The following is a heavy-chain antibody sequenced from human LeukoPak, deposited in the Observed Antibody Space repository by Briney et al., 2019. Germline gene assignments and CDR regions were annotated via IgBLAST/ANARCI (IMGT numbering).Heavy chain of an antibody. V-gene: IGHV3-53*01. CDR3: AKRGADHGGNSALVAFDI. CDR1: GFTVSSNY. CDR2: IYRGGST. Sequence: PGGSLRLSCAASGFTVSSNYMSWVRQAPGKGLEWVSVIYRGGSTYYADSVKGRFTISRDNSKDTLCLQMNSLRAEDTAVYYCAKRGADHGGNSALVAFDIWGQGTMVTVSS. J-gene: IGHJ3*02. D-gene: IGHD4-23*01.